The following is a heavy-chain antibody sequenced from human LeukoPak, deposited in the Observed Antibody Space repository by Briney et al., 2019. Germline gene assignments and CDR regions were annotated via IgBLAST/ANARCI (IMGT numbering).Heavy chain of an antibody. D-gene: IGHD6-19*01. CDR2: IYTSGST. J-gene: IGHJ4*02. V-gene: IGHV4-4*07. Sequence: PSETLSLTCTVSGGSISSYYWSWIRQPAGKGLEWIGCIYTSGSTNYNPSLKSRVTMSVDTSKDQFSLKLSSVTAADTAVYYCARSLPPYSSGWYYFDYWGQGTLVTVSS. CDR1: GGSISSYY. CDR3: ARSLPPYSSGWYYFDY.